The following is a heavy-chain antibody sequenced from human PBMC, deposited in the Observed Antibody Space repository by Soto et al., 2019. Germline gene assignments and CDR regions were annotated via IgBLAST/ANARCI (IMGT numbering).Heavy chain of an antibody. CDR2: IYYSGST. J-gene: IGHJ4*02. D-gene: IGHD5-18*01. CDR1: GGSISSSSYY. Sequence: PSETLSLTCTVSGGSISSSSYYWGWIRQPPGKGLEWIGYIYYSGSTYYNPSLKSRVTISVDTSKNQFSLKLSSVTAADTAVEYGARLDTAMVFDDWGQGTLVTVAS. V-gene: IGHV4-39*07. CDR3: ARLDTAMVFDD.